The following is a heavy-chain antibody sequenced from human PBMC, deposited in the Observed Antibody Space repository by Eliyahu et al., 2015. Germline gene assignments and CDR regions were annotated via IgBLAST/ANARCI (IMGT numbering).Heavy chain of an antibody. Sequence: QVQLVQSGAEVKRPGASVXXSCKASGYXXXXYGIXWVRQAPGQGLDWMGWIIPYNGDTKYAQRFLGRVTMTVDTSASTVEMELRGLRPDDTAVYYCARVYYDFSGGFHRPMEADNWGQWNRGHR. J-gene: IGHJ4*02. V-gene: IGHV1-18*01. CDR1: GYXXXXYG. D-gene: IGHD3-3*01. CDR3: ARVYYDFSGGFHRPMEADN. CDR2: IIPYNGDT.